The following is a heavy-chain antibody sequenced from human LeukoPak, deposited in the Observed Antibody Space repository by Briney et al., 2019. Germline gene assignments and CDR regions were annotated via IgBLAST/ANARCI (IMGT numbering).Heavy chain of an antibody. CDR2: ISAYNGNT. D-gene: IGHD5-18*01. V-gene: IGHV1-18*01. CDR1: GYTFTSYG. CDR3: ARSVSGYSYGQFDY. Sequence: ASVKVSCKASGYTFTSYGISWVRQAPGQGLEWMGWISAYNGNTNYAQKLQGRVTMTTDTSTSTAYMELRSLRSDDTAVYYCARSVSGYSYGQFDYWGQGTLVTVSS. J-gene: IGHJ4*02.